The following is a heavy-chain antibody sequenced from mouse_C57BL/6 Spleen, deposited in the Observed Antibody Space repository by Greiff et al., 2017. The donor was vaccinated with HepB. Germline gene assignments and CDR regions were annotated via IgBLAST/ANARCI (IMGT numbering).Heavy chain of an antibody. D-gene: IGHD2-4*01. CDR2: ISYDGSN. V-gene: IGHV3-6*01. J-gene: IGHJ3*01. CDR1: GYSITSGYY. CDR3: ARGLPSFAY. Sequence: DVKLQESGPGLVKPSQSLSLTCSVTGYSITSGYYWNWIRQFPGNKLGWMGYISYDGSNNYNPSLKNRISITRDTSKNQFFLKLNSVTTEDTATYYCARGLPSFAYWGQGTLVTVSA.